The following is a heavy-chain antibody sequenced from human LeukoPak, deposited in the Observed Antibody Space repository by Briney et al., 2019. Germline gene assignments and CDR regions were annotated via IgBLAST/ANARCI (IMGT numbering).Heavy chain of an antibody. D-gene: IGHD3-10*01. Sequence: GGSLRLSCAASGFTFSSYTMRWVRQAPGKGLEWVSSISGSGGARYYADSVKGRLTISRDNSKNTLYLQMNSLRSEDTAVYYCAKYFASGSYYKLPHWGQGTLVTVSS. CDR3: AKYFASGSYYKLPH. J-gene: IGHJ1*01. CDR2: ISGSGGAR. CDR1: GFTFSSYT. V-gene: IGHV3-23*01.